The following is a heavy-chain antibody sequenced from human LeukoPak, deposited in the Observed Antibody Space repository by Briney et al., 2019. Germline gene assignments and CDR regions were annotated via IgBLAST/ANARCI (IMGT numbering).Heavy chain of an antibody. CDR2: INPNSGGT. Sequence: GASVKVSCKASGYTFTAYYMHWVRQAPGQGLEWMGWINPNSGGTKYAQKFQGRVNMIRDTSNSTAYMELSSLTSDDTAVYYCARASGWYRGFFDPWGQGTLVTVSS. V-gene: IGHV1-2*02. CDR3: ARASGWYRGFFDP. CDR1: GYTFTAYY. D-gene: IGHD6-19*01. J-gene: IGHJ5*02.